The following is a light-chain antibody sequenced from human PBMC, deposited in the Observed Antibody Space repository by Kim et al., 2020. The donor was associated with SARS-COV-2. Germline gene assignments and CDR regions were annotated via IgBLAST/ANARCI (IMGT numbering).Light chain of an antibody. CDR2: GNI. CDR3: QSYDNSLSGVI. Sequence: SPGSNSNTGAGYDVHWYQHLPGSAPKLLIYGNITRPSGFPDRFSGSKSGTSASLAITGLQAEDEADYYCQSYDNSLSGVIFGGGTQLTVL. J-gene: IGLJ2*01. V-gene: IGLV1-40*01. CDR1: NSNTGAGYD.